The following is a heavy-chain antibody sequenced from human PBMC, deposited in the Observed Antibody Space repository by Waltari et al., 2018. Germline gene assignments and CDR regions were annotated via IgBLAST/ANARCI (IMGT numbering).Heavy chain of an antibody. CDR1: GGPISSYY. CDR2: IYSSGST. CDR3: AKDIPYRAAAAEGGDY. D-gene: IGHD2-2*01. J-gene: IGHJ4*02. Sequence: QVQLQESGPGLVKPSETLSLTCTVSGGPISSYYWSWIRQPPGKGLEWIGYIYSSGSTNYNPSLKSRVTISVDTSKTQFSLKLSSVTAADTAVYYCAKDIPYRAAAAEGGDYWGQGTLVTVSS. V-gene: IGHV4-59*01.